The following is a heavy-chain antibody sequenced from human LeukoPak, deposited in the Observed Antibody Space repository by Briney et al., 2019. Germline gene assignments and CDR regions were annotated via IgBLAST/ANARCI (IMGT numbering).Heavy chain of an antibody. V-gene: IGHV4-34*01. J-gene: IGHJ4*02. CDR2: INHSGST. Sequence: SETLSLTCAVYGGSFSGYYWSWIRQPPGKGLEWIGEINHSGSTNYNPSLKSRVTISVDTSKNQFSLKLSSVTAADTAAYYCARGRYYGSGKRYYFDYWGQGTLVTVSS. CDR1: GGSFSGYY. D-gene: IGHD3-10*01. CDR3: ARGRYYGSGKRYYFDY.